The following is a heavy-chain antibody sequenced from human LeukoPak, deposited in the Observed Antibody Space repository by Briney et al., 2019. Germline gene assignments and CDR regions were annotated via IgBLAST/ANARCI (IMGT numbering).Heavy chain of an antibody. CDR3: AGGSSGWWANYFDY. CDR2: IIPIFGTA. Sequence: GSSVKVPCKASGGTFSSYAISWVRQAPGQGLEWMGGIIPIFGTANYAQKFQGRVTITTDESTSTAYMELSSLRSEDTAVYYCAGGSSGWWANYFDYWGQGTLVTVSS. CDR1: GGTFSSYA. V-gene: IGHV1-69*05. J-gene: IGHJ4*02. D-gene: IGHD6-19*01.